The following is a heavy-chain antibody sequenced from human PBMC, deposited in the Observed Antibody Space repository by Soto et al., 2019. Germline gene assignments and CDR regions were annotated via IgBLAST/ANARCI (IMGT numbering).Heavy chain of an antibody. D-gene: IGHD3-16*01. Sequence: ASVKVSCKASGYTFTGYYMHWVRQAPGQWLEWMGWINPNSGGTNYAQKFQGWVTMTRDTSISTAYMELSRLRSDDTAVYYCARDGGSLTDLWIDYWGQGTLVTVSS. CDR2: INPNSGGT. V-gene: IGHV1-2*04. J-gene: IGHJ4*02. CDR1: GYTFTGYY. CDR3: ARDGGSLTDLWIDY.